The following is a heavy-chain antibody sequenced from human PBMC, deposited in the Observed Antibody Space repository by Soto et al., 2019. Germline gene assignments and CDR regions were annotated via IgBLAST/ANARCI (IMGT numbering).Heavy chain of an antibody. CDR2: ISWHSGSI. D-gene: IGHD6-13*01. J-gene: IGHJ2*01. Sequence: EVQLVESGGRLVQPGRSLRLSCAASGFTFDDYAMHWVRQAPAKGLEWVSGISWHSGSIGYADSVKGRFTISRDNAKNSLYLQMNSLRAEDTALYYCAKDMGWGGAAADSRGGYFDLWGRGTLVTVSS. CDR3: AKDMGWGGAAADSRGGYFDL. V-gene: IGHV3-9*01. CDR1: GFTFDDYA.